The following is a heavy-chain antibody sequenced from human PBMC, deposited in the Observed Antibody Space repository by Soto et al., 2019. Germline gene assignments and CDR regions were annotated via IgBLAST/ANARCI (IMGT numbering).Heavy chain of an antibody. CDR2: INAGNGNT. D-gene: IGHD4-17*01. CDR3: AIYYPPQYGDYAYDS. V-gene: IGHV1-3*01. CDR1: GYTFTSYA. J-gene: IGHJ4*02. Sequence: GASVKVSCKASGYTFTSYAMHWVRQAPGQRLEWMGWINAGNGNTKYSQQFQGRVTITRDTSASTAYMELSSLRSEDTAVYYCAIYYPPQYGDYAYDSWRQGTLVTV.